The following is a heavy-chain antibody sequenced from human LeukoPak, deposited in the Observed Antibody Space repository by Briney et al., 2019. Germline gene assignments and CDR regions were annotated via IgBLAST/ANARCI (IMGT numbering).Heavy chain of an antibody. J-gene: IGHJ5*02. V-gene: IGHV4-39*07. CDR1: GGSISSSSYY. D-gene: IGHD4-17*01. CDR3: ARETYGDYGNGWFDP. CDR2: IYYSGST. Sequence: PSETLSLTCTVSGGSISSSSYYWGWIRQPPGKGLEWIGSIYYSGSTYYNPSLKSRVTISVDTSKNQFSLKLSSVTAADTAVYYCARETYGDYGNGWFDPWGQGTLVTVSS.